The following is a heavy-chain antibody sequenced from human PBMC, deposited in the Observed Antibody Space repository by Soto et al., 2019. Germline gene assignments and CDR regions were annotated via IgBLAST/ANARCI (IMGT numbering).Heavy chain of an antibody. CDR3: ARVLAAAGTSYYYYGMDV. CDR2: TYYRSKWYN. V-gene: IGHV6-1*01. CDR1: GDSVSSNSAA. J-gene: IGHJ6*02. D-gene: IGHD6-13*01. Sequence: QTLSLTCAISGDSVSSNSAAWNWIRQSPSRGLEWLGRTYYRSKWYNDYAVSVKSRITINPDTSKNQFSLQLNSVTPEDTAVYYCARVLAAAGTSYYYYGMDVWGQGTTVTVSS.